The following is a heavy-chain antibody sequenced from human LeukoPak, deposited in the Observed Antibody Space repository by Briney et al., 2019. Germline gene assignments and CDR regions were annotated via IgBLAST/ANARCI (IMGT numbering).Heavy chain of an antibody. CDR2: FHVTGST. Sequence: SETLSLTCNVSGDSIRGYSWSWIRQPAGKGLEWIGRFHVTGSTTYLPSLEGRVTMALDTPKNQFSLKLTSMTAADTAVYFCARDRFCRNAICHPALGLWGQGTLVSVSS. CDR1: GDSIRGYS. V-gene: IGHV4-4*07. CDR3: ARDRFCRNAICHPALGL. D-gene: IGHD2-2*01. J-gene: IGHJ4*02.